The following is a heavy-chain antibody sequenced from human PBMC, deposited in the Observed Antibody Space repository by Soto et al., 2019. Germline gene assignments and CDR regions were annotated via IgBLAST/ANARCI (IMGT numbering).Heavy chain of an antibody. V-gene: IGHV4-4*02. Sequence: QVQLQESGPGLVKSSGTLSLTCVVSGGSITSSNWWSWVRQPPGKGLEWIGEIHHSGSTNYNPSLTSRVTIAVDKSKNQFSLKLTSVTAADTAVYYCARGTVAAGYYFDSWGQGTLVAVSS. CDR2: IHHSGST. CDR1: GGSITSSNW. D-gene: IGHD6-19*01. CDR3: ARGTVAAGYYFDS. J-gene: IGHJ4*02.